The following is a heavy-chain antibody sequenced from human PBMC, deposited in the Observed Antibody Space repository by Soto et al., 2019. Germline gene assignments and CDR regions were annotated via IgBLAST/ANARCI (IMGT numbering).Heavy chain of an antibody. CDR1: GFTFSGYW. V-gene: IGHV3-74*01. CDR2: IDNDGSST. Sequence: EVPLVESGGGLVQPGGSLRLSCAASGFTFSGYWMHWVRQAPGKGLVWVSRIDNDGSSTTYADSVKGRFTISRDNDKSTLYLQMNSLTAEDTAVYSCTRDGSGQIDFDYWGQGTLVTVSS. CDR3: TRDGSGQIDFDY. J-gene: IGHJ4*02. D-gene: IGHD3-10*01.